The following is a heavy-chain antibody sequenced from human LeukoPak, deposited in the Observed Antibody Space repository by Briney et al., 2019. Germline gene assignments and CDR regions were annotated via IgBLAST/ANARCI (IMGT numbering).Heavy chain of an antibody. D-gene: IGHD6-13*01. Sequence: PSETLSLTCAVYGGSFSGYYWSWIRQPPGKGLEWIGEINHSGSTNYNPSLKSRVTITVDTSKNQFALKLSSLTAADAAVYYCARAHSSSWDDYWGQGTLVTVSS. CDR3: ARAHSSSWDDY. CDR1: GGSFSGYY. J-gene: IGHJ4*02. V-gene: IGHV4-34*01. CDR2: INHSGST.